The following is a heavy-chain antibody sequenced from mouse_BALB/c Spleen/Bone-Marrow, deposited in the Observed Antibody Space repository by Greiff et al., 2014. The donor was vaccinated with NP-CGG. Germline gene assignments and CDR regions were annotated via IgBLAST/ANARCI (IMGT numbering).Heavy chain of an antibody. CDR3: ARYYYGSSYFDY. V-gene: IGHV14-3*02. D-gene: IGHD1-1*01. CDR2: IYPANGNT. Sequence: EVQLQESGAELVKPGASVKLSCTASGFNFKDTYMQWVKQRPEQGLEWIGRIYPANGNTKYDPKFQGKATITADTSSNTAYLQLSSLTSEDTAVYYCARYYYGSSYFDYWGQGTTLTVSS. J-gene: IGHJ2*01. CDR1: GFNFKDTY.